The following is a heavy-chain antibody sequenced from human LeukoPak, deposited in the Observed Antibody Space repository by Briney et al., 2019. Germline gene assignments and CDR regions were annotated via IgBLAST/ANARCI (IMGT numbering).Heavy chain of an antibody. CDR1: DDSISSSSYY. D-gene: IGHD6-6*01. CDR3: ARRFVSGAFDH. J-gene: IGHJ5*02. Sequence: PSETLSLTCTVSDDSISSSSYYWGWLRQPPGEGLEWIGNIYYSGSTQYNPSLKSRVSIYVDKSKNQFSLRLSSVTAADTAVYYCARRFVSGAFDHWGQGTLVTVSS. CDR2: IYYSGST. V-gene: IGHV4-39*01.